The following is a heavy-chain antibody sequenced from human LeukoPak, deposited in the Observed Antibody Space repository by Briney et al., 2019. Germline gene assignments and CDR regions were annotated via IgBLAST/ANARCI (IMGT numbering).Heavy chain of an antibody. D-gene: IGHD2-2*01. Sequence: ASVKVSCKASGGTFSSYAISWVRQAPGQGLEWMGGIIPIFGTANYAQKFQGRVTITADESTSTAYMELSRLRSDDTAVYYCARRRLGYCSSTSCQGLGGVWFDPWGQGTLVTVSS. CDR2: IIPIFGTA. CDR1: GGTFSSYA. CDR3: ARRRLGYCSSTSCQGLGGVWFDP. V-gene: IGHV1-69*13. J-gene: IGHJ5*02.